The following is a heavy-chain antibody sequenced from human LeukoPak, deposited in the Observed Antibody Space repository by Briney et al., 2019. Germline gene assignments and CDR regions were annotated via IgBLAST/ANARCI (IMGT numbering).Heavy chain of an antibody. V-gene: IGHV3-33*03. CDR2: IWYDGSNK. Sequence: PGGSLRLSCAASGFTFSSYGMHWVRQAPGKGLEWVAVIWYDGSNKYYADSVKGRFTISRDNAKNTLFLQMNSLRVEDTAVYYCAKLNSYWSFDYWGQGSLVTVSS. CDR1: GFTFSSYG. D-gene: IGHD1-26*01. J-gene: IGHJ4*02. CDR3: AKLNSYWSFDY.